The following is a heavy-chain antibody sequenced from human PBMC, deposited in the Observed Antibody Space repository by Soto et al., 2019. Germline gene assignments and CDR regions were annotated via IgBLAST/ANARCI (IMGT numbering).Heavy chain of an antibody. V-gene: IGHV4-4*07. CDR2: LYASGTT. Sequence: QVQLRESGPGLVKPSETLSLTCNVSGGSISDYYWCWIRQPAGKGLAWIGRLYASGTTDYNPSLRGRVTMSVDTSKNHFSLRLNSVTAADTAVYYCTLCATAGYFDLWGRGTLVTVSS. J-gene: IGHJ2*01. CDR1: GGSISDYY. CDR3: TLCATAGYFDL.